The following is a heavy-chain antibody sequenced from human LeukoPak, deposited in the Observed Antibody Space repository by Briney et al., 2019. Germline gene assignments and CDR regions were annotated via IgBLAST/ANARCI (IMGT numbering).Heavy chain of an antibody. V-gene: IGHV4-59*11. CDR3: ARGVYVAAAQYGY. J-gene: IGHJ4*02. Sequence: SETLSLTCTVSGGSISSHYWSWIRQPPGKGLEWIGYIYYSGTTNYNPSLKSRVTISVDTSKNQFSLKLSSVTAADTAVYYCARGVYVAAAQYGYWGQGTLVTVSS. CDR2: IYYSGTT. CDR1: GGSISSHY. D-gene: IGHD6-13*01.